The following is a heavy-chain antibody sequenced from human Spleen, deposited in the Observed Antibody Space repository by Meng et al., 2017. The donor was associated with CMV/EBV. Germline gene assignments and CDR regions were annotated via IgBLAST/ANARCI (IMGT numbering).Heavy chain of an antibody. Sequence: SETLSLTCTVSGGSISSYYWSWIRQPPGKGLEWIGYIYYSGRTNYSPSLKSRVTISVDTSKNQFSLKLSSVTAADTAVYYCARDLGDDYPNSGMDVWGQGTTVTVSS. CDR3: ARDLGDDYPNSGMDV. CDR2: IYYSGRT. J-gene: IGHJ6*02. CDR1: GGSISSYY. D-gene: IGHD1-26*01. V-gene: IGHV4-59*01.